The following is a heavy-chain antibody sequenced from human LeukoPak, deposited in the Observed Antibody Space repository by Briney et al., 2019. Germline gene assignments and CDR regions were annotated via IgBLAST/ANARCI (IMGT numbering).Heavy chain of an antibody. J-gene: IGHJ3*01. Sequence: GGSLKLSCAASGFTFSGSAMHWVRQASGKGLEWVGRIRSKANSYATAYAASVKGRFTISRDDSKNTAYLQMNSLKTEDTAVYYCTRRLDGVMGASEIDAFDVWGQGTMVTVSS. CDR3: TRRLDGVMGASEIDAFDV. CDR2: IRSKANSYAT. D-gene: IGHD1-26*01. CDR1: GFTFSGSA. V-gene: IGHV3-73*01.